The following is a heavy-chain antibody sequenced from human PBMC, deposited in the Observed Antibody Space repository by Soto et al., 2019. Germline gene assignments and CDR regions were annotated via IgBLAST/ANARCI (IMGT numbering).Heavy chain of an antibody. CDR1: GGSFTSNNW. D-gene: IGHD1-7*01. CDR3: ASRDPGTSVDY. J-gene: IGHJ4*02. Sequence: SETLSLTCAVSGGSFTSNNWWTWVRQPPGQGLEWIGEIYRTGSTNYNPSLKSRVTISLDKSESQFSLKVTSLTAADTAVYYCASRDPGTSVDYWGQGTLVTV. CDR2: IYRTGST. V-gene: IGHV4-4*02.